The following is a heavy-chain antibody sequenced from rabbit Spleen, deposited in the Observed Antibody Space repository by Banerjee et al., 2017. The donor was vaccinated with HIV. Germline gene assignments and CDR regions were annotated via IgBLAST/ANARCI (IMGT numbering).Heavy chain of an antibody. CDR3: ARNGGMLDYTL. CDR1: GFDFNNDA. D-gene: IGHD6-1*01. J-gene: IGHJ3*01. CDR2: IVTGSGTT. Sequence: QSLEESGGDLVKPGASLTLTCTASGFDFNNDAMCWVRQAPGKGLEWIGCIVTGSGTTYYASWAKGRFTGSKTSSTTVTLQMTSLTAADTATYFCARNGGMLDYTLWGQGTLVTVS. V-gene: IGHV1S40*01.